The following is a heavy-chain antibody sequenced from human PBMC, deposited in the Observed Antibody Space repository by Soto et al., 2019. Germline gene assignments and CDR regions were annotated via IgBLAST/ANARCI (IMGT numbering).Heavy chain of an antibody. CDR3: ARRYSGTYGCLDP. CDR1: GFTISGHW. D-gene: IGHD1-26*01. V-gene: IGHV3-74*01. CDR2: INSEGSST. Sequence: EVQLVESGGGLVQPGGSLRLSCAASGFTISGHWMHWVRQVPGKGLVWVSRINSEGSSTSYADSVKGRLIISRDNAKNTLFLQMNSLRAEDTAVYYCARRYSGTYGCLDPWGQGTLVTASS. J-gene: IGHJ5*02.